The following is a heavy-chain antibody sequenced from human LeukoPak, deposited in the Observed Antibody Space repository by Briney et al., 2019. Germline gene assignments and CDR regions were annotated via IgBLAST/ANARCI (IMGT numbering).Heavy chain of an antibody. CDR2: ISYDGSNK. CDR1: GFTFSSYG. V-gene: IGHV3-30*18. J-gene: IGHJ3*02. CDR3: AKGDAFDI. Sequence: GRSLRLSCAASGFTFSSYGVHWVRQAPGKGLEWVAVISYDGSNKYYADSVKGRFTISRDNSKNTLYLQMNSLRAEDTAVYYCAKGDAFDIWGQGTMVTVSS.